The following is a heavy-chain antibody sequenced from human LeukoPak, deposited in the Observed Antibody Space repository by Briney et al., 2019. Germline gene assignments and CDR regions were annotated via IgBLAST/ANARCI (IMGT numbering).Heavy chain of an antibody. J-gene: IGHJ4*02. CDR3: ARVGMVRGVRGFLDY. CDR2: ISSSGSTI. Sequence: GGSLRLSCAASEFAFSSYAMSWVRQAPGKGLEWVSYISSSGSTIYYADSVKGRFTISRDNAKNSLYLQMNSLRAEDTAVYYCARVGMVRGVRGFLDYWGQGTLVTVSS. CDR1: EFAFSSYA. D-gene: IGHD3-10*01. V-gene: IGHV3-48*03.